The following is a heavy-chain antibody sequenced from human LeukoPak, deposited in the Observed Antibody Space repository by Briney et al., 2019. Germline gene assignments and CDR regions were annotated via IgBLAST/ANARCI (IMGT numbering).Heavy chain of an antibody. J-gene: IGHJ6*03. Sequence: SQTLSLTCTVSGGSISSGGYYWSWIRQHPGKGLEWIGYIYHSGSTYYNPSLKSRVTISVDRSKNQFSLKLSSVTAADTAVYYCASLPAALYYYMDVWGKGTTVTVSS. CDR1: GGSISSGGYY. CDR2: IYHSGST. CDR3: ASLPAALYYYMDV. V-gene: IGHV4-31*03. D-gene: IGHD2-2*01.